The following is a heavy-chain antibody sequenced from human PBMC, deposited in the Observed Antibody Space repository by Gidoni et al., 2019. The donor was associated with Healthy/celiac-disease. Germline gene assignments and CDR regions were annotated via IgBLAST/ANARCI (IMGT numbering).Heavy chain of an antibody. Sequence: QVQLQESGPGLVKPSQNLSLTCTVSGGSISSGDYYWSWIRQPPGQGLEWIGYIYYSGSTYYNPSLKSRVTISVDTSKNQFSLKLSSVTAADTAVYYCARARPYHYVWGSYRDPTYYFDYWGQGTLVTVSS. V-gene: IGHV4-30-4*01. CDR3: ARARPYHYVWGSYRDPTYYFDY. D-gene: IGHD3-16*02. J-gene: IGHJ4*02. CDR2: IYYSGST. CDR1: GGSISSGDYY.